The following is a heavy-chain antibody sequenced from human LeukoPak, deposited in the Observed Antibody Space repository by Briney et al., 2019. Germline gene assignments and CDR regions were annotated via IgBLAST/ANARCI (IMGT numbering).Heavy chain of an antibody. V-gene: IGHV3-66*01. J-gene: IGHJ3*02. CDR3: ARFWVWAFDI. Sequence: GGSLRLSCAASGFTVSSNYMSWVRQAPGKGLEWVSVIYSGGSTYYADSVKGRFTISRDNSKNTLYLQITSLRAEDTAVYYCARFWVWAFDIWGQGTMVTVSS. D-gene: IGHD3-16*01. CDR1: GFTVSSNY. CDR2: IYSGGST.